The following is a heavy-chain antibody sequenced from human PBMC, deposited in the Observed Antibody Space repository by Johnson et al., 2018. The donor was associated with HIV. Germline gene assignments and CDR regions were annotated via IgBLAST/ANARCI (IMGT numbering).Heavy chain of an antibody. Sequence: QVQLVESGGGVVQPGGSLRLSCAASGFTFSSYGMHWVRQAPGKGLEWVAFIRYDGSNKYYADSVKGRFTISRDNSKNTLYLQTNSLRAEATAVYYCTTPSGSYVSSYDAFDIWGQGTMVTVSS. D-gene: IGHD1-26*01. V-gene: IGHV3-30*02. CDR2: IRYDGSNK. CDR3: TTPSGSYVSSYDAFDI. J-gene: IGHJ3*02. CDR1: GFTFSSYG.